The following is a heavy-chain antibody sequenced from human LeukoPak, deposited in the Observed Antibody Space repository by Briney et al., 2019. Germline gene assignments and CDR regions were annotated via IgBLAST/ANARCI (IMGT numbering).Heavy chain of an antibody. Sequence: PGGSLRLSCAASGFTFSSYWMTWVRQAPWKGLEWVANIKLDGSDKYYVDSVKGRFTISRDNAKNSLYLQMNSLRAEDTAVYYCARGGTIPSDYWGRGTLVTVSS. CDR1: GFTFSSYW. D-gene: IGHD2-15*01. J-gene: IGHJ4*02. CDR3: ARGGTIPSDY. CDR2: IKLDGSDK. V-gene: IGHV3-7*01.